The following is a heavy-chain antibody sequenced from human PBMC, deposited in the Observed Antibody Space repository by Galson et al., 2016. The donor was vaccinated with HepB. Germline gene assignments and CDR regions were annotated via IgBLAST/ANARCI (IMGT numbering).Heavy chain of an antibody. CDR1: GYWFSNYW. CDR2: IYPHDSDT. CDR3: ARGWELHDY. V-gene: IGHV5-51*01. J-gene: IGHJ4*02. Sequence: QSGAEVKKPGDPLQISCKVSGYWFSNYWIGWVRQMPGKGLEWMGIIYPHDSDTRYSPSFQGQVTISADKSISTTYLQWRSLKASDTAIYYCARGWELHDYWGQGTLVTVSS. D-gene: IGHD1-26*01.